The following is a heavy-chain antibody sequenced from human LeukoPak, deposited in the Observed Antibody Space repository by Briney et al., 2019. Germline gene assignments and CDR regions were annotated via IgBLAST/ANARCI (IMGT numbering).Heavy chain of an antibody. D-gene: IGHD2-15*01. CDR3: ARRPAATRTNWFDP. Sequence: PSETLSLTCAVYGGSFSGYYWSWIRQPPGKGLEWIGEINHSGSTNYNPSLKSRVIISVDTSKNQFSLKLSSVTAADTAVYYCARRPAATRTNWFDPWGQGTLVTVSS. V-gene: IGHV4-34*01. CDR1: GGSFSGYY. CDR2: INHSGST. J-gene: IGHJ5*02.